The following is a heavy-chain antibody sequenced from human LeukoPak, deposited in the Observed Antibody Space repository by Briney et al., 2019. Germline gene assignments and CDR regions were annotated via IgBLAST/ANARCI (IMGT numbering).Heavy chain of an antibody. CDR2: IYYSRST. V-gene: IGHV4-30-4*01. CDR1: GGSISSGDYY. Sequence: PSETLSLTCTVSGGSISSGDYYWSWIRQPPGKGLEWIGYIYYSRSTYYNPSLKSRVTISVDTSKNQFSLKLSSVTAADTAVYYCARRGYSGYDTDHFDYWGQGTLVTVSS. J-gene: IGHJ4*02. D-gene: IGHD5-12*01. CDR3: ARRGYSGYDTDHFDY.